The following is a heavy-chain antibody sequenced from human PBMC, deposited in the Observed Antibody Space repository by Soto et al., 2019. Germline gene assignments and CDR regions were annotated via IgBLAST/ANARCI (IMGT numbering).Heavy chain of an antibody. CDR3: AREVAADGTFREDVFDI. CDR2: IIPIFTTT. Sequence: QVHLVQSGAEVKKPGSSVKVSCKASGGTFSNHAINWVRQAPGQGLEWMGRIIPIFTTTNYAQKFQGRVTINADESTITAYMELSSLKHDDTAVYYCAREVAADGTFREDVFDIWGQGTLVTVSS. CDR1: GGTFSNHA. V-gene: IGHV1-69*12. D-gene: IGHD6-13*01. J-gene: IGHJ3*02.